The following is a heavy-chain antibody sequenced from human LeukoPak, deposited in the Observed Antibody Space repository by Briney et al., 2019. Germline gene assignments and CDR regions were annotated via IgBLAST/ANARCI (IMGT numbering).Heavy chain of an antibody. J-gene: IGHJ4*02. V-gene: IGHV3-30*02. CDR2: IQYDGTNK. CDR3: ARGGEILDY. Sequence: GGSLRLSCAASGFTFSSYGMHWVRQAPGKGLEWVTFIQYDGTNKYYADSVKGRFTISRDNLQNTVNLQMNSLREDDTAVYYCARGGEILDYWGQGTQVTVSS. CDR1: GFTFSSYG. D-gene: IGHD3-16*01.